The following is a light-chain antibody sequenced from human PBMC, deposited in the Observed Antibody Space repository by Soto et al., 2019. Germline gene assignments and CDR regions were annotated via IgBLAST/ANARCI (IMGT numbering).Light chain of an antibody. V-gene: IGKV3D-20*01. CDR1: QSVSSSR. CDR3: QQYNSYSWT. J-gene: IGKJ1*01. Sequence: DIVLTQSPATLSLSPGERATLSCGASQSVSSSRLAWYQQKPALAPRLLIYDGFLRATGIPDRFSGSGSGTDFTLTISRLEPEDFAVYYCQQYNSYSWTFGQGTKVDIK. CDR2: DGF.